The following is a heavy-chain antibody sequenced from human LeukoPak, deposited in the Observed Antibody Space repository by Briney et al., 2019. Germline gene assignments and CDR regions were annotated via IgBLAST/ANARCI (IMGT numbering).Heavy chain of an antibody. V-gene: IGHV3-15*01. CDR3: TTKYYYGSGNYYKTFDY. Sequence: NPGGPLRLSCAASGLTFSNAWMTWVRQAPGKGLEWVGRIKSKTDGGTTDYAAPVKGRFNISRDDSKNTLYLQMNSLKTEDTAVYYCTTKYYYGSGNYYKTFDYWGQGTLVTVSS. CDR1: GLTFSNAW. D-gene: IGHD3-10*01. J-gene: IGHJ4*02. CDR2: IKSKTDGGTT.